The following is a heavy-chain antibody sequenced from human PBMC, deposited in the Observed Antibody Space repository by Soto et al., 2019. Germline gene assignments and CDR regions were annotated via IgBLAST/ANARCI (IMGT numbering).Heavy chain of an antibody. J-gene: IGHJ6*02. CDR3: ARESLYFFVCWSGYYAMQC. CDR1: GGSIISGGYY. Sequence: HTLSVTCTFSGGSIISGGYYWILIRQHPGKGLEWIGYIYYSGSTYYNPSLKSRVTISVDTSKNQFSLKLSSVTAADTAVYYCARESLYFFVCWSGYYAMQCWCPATT. D-gene: IGHD3-3*01. V-gene: IGHV4-31*03. CDR2: IYYSGST.